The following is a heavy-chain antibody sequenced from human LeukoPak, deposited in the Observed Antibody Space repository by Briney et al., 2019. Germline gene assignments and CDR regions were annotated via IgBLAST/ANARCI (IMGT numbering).Heavy chain of an antibody. D-gene: IGHD2-21*01. V-gene: IGHV1-24*01. CDR3: ATQRVAYCGGDCFYWDAFDI. CDR1: GYTLTELS. CDR2: FDPEDGET. J-gene: IGHJ3*02. Sequence: GASVKVSCKVSGYTLTELSMHWVRQAPGKWLEWMGGFDPEDGETIYAQKFQGRVTMTEDTSTDTAYMELSSLRSEDTAVYYCATQRVAYCGGDCFYWDAFDIWGQGTMVTVSS.